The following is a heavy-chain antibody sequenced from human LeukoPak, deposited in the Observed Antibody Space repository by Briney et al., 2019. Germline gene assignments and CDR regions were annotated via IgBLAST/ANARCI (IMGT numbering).Heavy chain of an antibody. D-gene: IGHD6-13*01. J-gene: IGHJ4*02. CDR3: ARGPHIAAAGTSPQTY. V-gene: IGHV1-2*02. CDR1: GYTFTGYY. CDR2: INPNGGAT. Sequence: GASVKVSCNTSGYTFTGYYLHWVRQAPGQGLEWMGWINPNGGATDYAQRFQGRVTMTRDTSISTAYMELNSLTSDDTAVYFCARGPHIAAAGTSPQTYWGQGTLVTVSS.